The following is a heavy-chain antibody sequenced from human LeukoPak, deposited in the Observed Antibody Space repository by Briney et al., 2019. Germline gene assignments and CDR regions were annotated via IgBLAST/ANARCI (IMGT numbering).Heavy chain of an antibody. CDR2: ISTNGGST. V-gene: IGHV3-64D*06. Sequence: GGSLRLSCSASGFSFSAYAMHWVRQAPGKGLEYLSAISTNGGSTYYADSVKGRFTSSRDNSKNTLYLQMSSLRSDDTAVYYCARNGDYGAGYYGMDVWGQGTTVTVSS. CDR1: GFSFSAYA. D-gene: IGHD4-17*01. CDR3: ARNGDYGAGYYGMDV. J-gene: IGHJ6*02.